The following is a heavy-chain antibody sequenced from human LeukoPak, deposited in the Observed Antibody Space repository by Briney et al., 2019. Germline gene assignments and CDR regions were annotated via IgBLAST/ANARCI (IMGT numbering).Heavy chain of an antibody. J-gene: IGHJ2*01. CDR2: IYHSGST. CDR1: GGSISSGGYY. V-gene: IGHV4-31*03. CDR3: AKRETSWCFDV. Sequence: KPSETLSLTCTVSGGSISSGGYYWSWIRQPPGKGLEWIGYIYHSGSTYYNPSLRSRVTISLDTYNHQFSLKLSSVTAADTAVYYCAKRETSWCFDVWGRGTLVTVSS.